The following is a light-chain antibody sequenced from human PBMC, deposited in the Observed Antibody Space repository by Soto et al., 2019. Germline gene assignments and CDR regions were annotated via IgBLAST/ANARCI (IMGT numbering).Light chain of an antibody. Sequence: DIQMTQSPSSVSASVGDRVTISCQASQGISRSLAWYQQKPGKAPKLLIYAASSLQSGVPSRFSGSGFGTDFTLTISSLQPEDFATYYCQQYHNWPITFGQGTRLEI. CDR1: QGISRS. V-gene: IGKV1-12*01. CDR3: QQYHNWPIT. CDR2: AAS. J-gene: IGKJ5*01.